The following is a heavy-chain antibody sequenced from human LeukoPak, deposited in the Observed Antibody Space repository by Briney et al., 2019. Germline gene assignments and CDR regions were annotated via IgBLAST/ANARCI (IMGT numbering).Heavy chain of an antibody. CDR2: ISAYNGNT. J-gene: IGHJ4*02. D-gene: IGHD3-16*01. V-gene: IGHV1-18*01. CDR3: ARDNDSRDPPHFDY. CDR1: GYTFTSYG. Sequence: GASVKVSCKASGYTFTSYGIRWVRQAPGQGLEWMGWISAYNGNTNYAQKLQGRVTMTTDTSTSTAYMELSRLRSEDTAVYYCARDNDSRDPPHFDYWGQGTLVTVSS.